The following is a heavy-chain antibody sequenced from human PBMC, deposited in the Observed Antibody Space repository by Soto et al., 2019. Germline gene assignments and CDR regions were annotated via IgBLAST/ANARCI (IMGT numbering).Heavy chain of an antibody. CDR3: VKDMSPGEVSRSDYMDV. Sequence: EVQLVESGGDLVQPGRSLRLSCAASGFTFDDYAMHWVRQAPGKGLEWVSGISWNSGNIGYADSVKGRFTISRDNANNSLYLQMSSLEAEDTALYYCVKDMSPGEVSRSDYMDVWGKGTTVTVSS. D-gene: IGHD3-16*01. J-gene: IGHJ6*03. CDR1: GFTFDDYA. CDR2: ISWNSGNI. V-gene: IGHV3-9*01.